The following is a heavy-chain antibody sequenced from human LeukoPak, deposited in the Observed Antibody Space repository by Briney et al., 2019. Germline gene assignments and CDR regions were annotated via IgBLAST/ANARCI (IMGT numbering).Heavy chain of an antibody. Sequence: SVKVSCKAPGGTFSSYAISWVRQAPGQGLEWMGRIIPIFGTANYAQKFQGRVTITTDESTSTAYMELSSLRSEDTAVYYCASNGDHEMMDYYYYYYMDVWGKGTTVTVSS. J-gene: IGHJ6*03. CDR2: IIPIFGTA. CDR3: ASNGDHEMMDYYYYYYMDV. V-gene: IGHV1-69*05. CDR1: GGTFSSYA. D-gene: IGHD2-21*02.